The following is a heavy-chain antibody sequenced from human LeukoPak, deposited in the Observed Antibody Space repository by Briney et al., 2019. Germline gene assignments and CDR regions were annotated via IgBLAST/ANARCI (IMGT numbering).Heavy chain of an antibody. V-gene: IGHV1-18*01. Sequence: GASVKVSCKASGYTFTSYGISWVRQAPGQGLEWMGWISAYNGNTNYAQKLQGRVTMTTDTSTSTAYMELRSLRSDDTAVYYCATEGGYCTDNSCYEFDSWGQGTLVTVSS. J-gene: IGHJ5*01. D-gene: IGHD2-8*02. CDR1: GYTFTSYG. CDR2: ISAYNGNT. CDR3: ATEGGYCTDNSCYEFDS.